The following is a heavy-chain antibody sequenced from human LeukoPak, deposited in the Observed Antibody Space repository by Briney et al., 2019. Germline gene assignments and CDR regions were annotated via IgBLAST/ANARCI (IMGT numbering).Heavy chain of an antibody. D-gene: IGHD6-19*01. V-gene: IGHV4-4*02. Sequence: SETLSLTCAVSGGSITSSNWWTWVRQPPGNGLEWIGEIYHTGSTNYNPSLKDRVTISVDKSKNQFSLNLSSVTAADTAVYYCARGRIAVAGSRSIYFDYWGQGTLVTVSS. CDR2: IYHTGST. CDR1: GGSITSSNW. CDR3: ARGRIAVAGSRSIYFDY. J-gene: IGHJ4*02.